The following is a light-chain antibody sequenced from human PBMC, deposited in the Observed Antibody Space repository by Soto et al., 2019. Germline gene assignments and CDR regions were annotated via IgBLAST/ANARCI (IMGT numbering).Light chain of an antibody. V-gene: IGKV3-15*01. CDR3: QQYSHWPPET. J-gene: IGKJ1*01. CDR2: DTS. Sequence: EAVMTQSPATLSVPPGERATLSCRASQSVSIKLAWYQQKLGQAPRLLIYDTSTRATGIPARFSGSGSGTEFTLTIRSLQSEDFAIYYCQQYSHWPPETFGQGTKVDI. CDR1: QSVSIK.